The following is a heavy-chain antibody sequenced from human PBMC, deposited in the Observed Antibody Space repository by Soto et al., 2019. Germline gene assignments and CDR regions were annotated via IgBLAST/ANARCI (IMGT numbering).Heavy chain of an antibody. CDR2: IHYSGST. Sequence: QVQLQESGPGLVKPSQTLSLTCTVSVGSISSGGYYWSWIRQHPGKGLEWIGYIHYSGSTNYNPSLKSRVTISVDASKNRFSLKLSSVPAADTAVYYCAREVITIFGVVISWFDPWGQGTLVTVSS. CDR1: VGSISSGGYY. D-gene: IGHD3-3*01. J-gene: IGHJ5*02. CDR3: AREVITIFGVVISWFDP. V-gene: IGHV4-31*03.